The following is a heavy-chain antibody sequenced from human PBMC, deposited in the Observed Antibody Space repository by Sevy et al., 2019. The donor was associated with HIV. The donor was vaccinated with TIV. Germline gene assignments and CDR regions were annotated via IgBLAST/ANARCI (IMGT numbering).Heavy chain of an antibody. CDR3: TRWKAAQSIFDY. CDR1: GFTFGDYC. D-gene: IGHD6-13*01. J-gene: IGHJ4*02. Sequence: GGSLRLSCTASGFTFGDYCMSWVRHAPGKGLEWVAFLNSDVYGGTVDHAASVRGRFVISRDDSKPIAYLQMNDLNTEDTGVYYCTRWKAAQSIFDYWGQGALVTVSS. V-gene: IGHV3-49*04. CDR2: LNSDVYGGTV.